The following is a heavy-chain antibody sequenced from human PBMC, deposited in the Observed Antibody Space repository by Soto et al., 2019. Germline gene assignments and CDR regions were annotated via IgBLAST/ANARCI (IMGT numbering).Heavy chain of an antibody. Sequence: GGSLRLSCAASGFTFSSYAMSWVRQAPGKGLEWVSAISGSGDSTYYADSVKGRYTISRDNSKNTLYLQMNSLRAEDTALYYCAKESFQLLQFKGVEGGMDVWGQGTPVTVSS. J-gene: IGHJ6*02. CDR3: AKESFQLLQFKGVEGGMDV. CDR2: ISGSGDST. V-gene: IGHV3-23*01. CDR1: GFTFSSYA. D-gene: IGHD2-21*01.